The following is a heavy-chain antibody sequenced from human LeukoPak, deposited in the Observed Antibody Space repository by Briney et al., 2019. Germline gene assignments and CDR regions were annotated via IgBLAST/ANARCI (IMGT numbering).Heavy chain of an antibody. J-gene: IGHJ4*02. V-gene: IGHV3-48*01. CDR1: ELTFISYT. CDR2: ISSSSSTI. D-gene: IGHD1/OR15-1a*01. Sequence: GGSRRPSFAPPELTFISYTINWVRRPQGRGREGVSYISSSSSTIYYADSVKGRFTISRDNAKNSLYLQMNSLRAEDTAVYYSARGIARTTPFFDYWGQGTLVTVSS. CDR3: ARGIARTTPFFDY.